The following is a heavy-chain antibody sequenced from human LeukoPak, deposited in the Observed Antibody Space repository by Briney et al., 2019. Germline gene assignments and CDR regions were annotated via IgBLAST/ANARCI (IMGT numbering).Heavy chain of an antibody. CDR1: GFRFSSYE. J-gene: IGHJ4*02. D-gene: IGHD6-6*01. Sequence: GGSLRLSCAASGFRFSSYEMNWVRQTPGKGLEWVAVISYDGSNKYYADSVKGRFTISRDNSKNTLYLQMNSLRAEDTAVYYCAKDAARSFDYWGQGTLVTVSS. CDR2: ISYDGSNK. CDR3: AKDAARSFDY. V-gene: IGHV3-30*18.